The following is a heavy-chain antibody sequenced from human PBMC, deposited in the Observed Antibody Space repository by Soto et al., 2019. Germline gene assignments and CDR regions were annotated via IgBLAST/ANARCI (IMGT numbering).Heavy chain of an antibody. CDR3: ARYGSGSSVGFDP. V-gene: IGHV4-59*01. CDR2: IYYSGST. Sequence: QVQLQESGRGLVKPSETLSLTCTVSGGSMSSYYWSWIRQPPGKGLEWIGYIYYSGSTIYNPSLKSRVTISVDTSKNQFSLKLSSVIAADTAVYYCARYGSGSSVGFDPWGQGTLVTVSS. D-gene: IGHD3-10*01. J-gene: IGHJ5*02. CDR1: GGSMSSYY.